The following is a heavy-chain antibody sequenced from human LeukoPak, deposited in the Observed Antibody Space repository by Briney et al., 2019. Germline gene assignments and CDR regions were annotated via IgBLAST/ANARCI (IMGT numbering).Heavy chain of an antibody. Sequence: PSETLSLTCTVSGGSISSSSYYWGWIRQPPGKGLEWIGYIYYSGSTNYNPSLKSRVTISVDRSKNQFSLKLSSVTAADTAVYYCARAITMVRGVMENDAFDIWGQGTMVTVSS. J-gene: IGHJ3*02. CDR2: IYYSGST. CDR3: ARAITMVRGVMENDAFDI. D-gene: IGHD3-10*01. V-gene: IGHV4-61*05. CDR1: GGSISSSSYY.